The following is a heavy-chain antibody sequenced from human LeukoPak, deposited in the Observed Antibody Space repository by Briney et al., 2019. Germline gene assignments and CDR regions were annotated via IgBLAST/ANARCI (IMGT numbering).Heavy chain of an antibody. CDR3: ARAAAVAGLDY. Sequence: GGSLRLSCAASGFIFSNYAMSWARQASGKGLEWVSAISGSGGSTYYADSVKGRFTISRDNSKNTLYLQMNSLRAEDTALYYCARAAAVAGLDYWGQGTLVTVSS. V-gene: IGHV3-23*01. CDR2: ISGSGGST. CDR1: GFIFSNYA. D-gene: IGHD6-19*01. J-gene: IGHJ4*02.